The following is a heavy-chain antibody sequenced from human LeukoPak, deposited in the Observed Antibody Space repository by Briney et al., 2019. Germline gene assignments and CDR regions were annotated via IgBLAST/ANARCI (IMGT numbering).Heavy chain of an antibody. Sequence: PGGSLRLSCAASGFTFSSYGMHWVRQAPGKGLEWVAVISYDGSNKYYADSVKGRFTISRDNSKNTLYLQMNSLRAEDTAVYYCAKLDQDYWGQGTLVTVSS. D-gene: IGHD3/OR15-3a*01. CDR2: ISYDGSNK. V-gene: IGHV3-30*18. CDR1: GFTFSSYG. J-gene: IGHJ4*02. CDR3: AKLDQDY.